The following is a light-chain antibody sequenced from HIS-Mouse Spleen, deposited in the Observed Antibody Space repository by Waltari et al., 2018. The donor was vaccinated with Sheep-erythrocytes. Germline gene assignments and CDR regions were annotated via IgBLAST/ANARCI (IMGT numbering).Light chain of an antibody. Sequence: DIVMTQSPLSLHVTPGEPASISCRSSQSLLHSNGYNYLDWYLQKPGQSPHLLIYLGSNRASGVPDRFSGSGSGTDFTLRISRVEAEDVGVYYCMQALQTPWTFGQGTKVEFK. CDR1: QSLLHSNGYNY. J-gene: IGKJ1*01. CDR3: MQALQTPWT. CDR2: LGS. V-gene: IGKV2-28*01.